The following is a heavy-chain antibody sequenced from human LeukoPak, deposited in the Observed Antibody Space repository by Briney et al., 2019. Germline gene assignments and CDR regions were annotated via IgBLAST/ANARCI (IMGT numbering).Heavy chain of an antibody. V-gene: IGHV1-46*03. CDR2: INPSGGST. CDR1: GYTFTSYY. CDR3: ARDGLGYCSSTSCPNVFDP. J-gene: IGHJ5*02. Sequence: ASVKVSCKASGYTFTSYYMHWVRQPPGQGLEWMGIINPSGGSTSYAQKFQGRVTMTRDTSTSTVYMELSSLRSEDTAVYYCARDGLGYCSSTSCPNVFDPWGQGTLVTVSS. D-gene: IGHD2-2*01.